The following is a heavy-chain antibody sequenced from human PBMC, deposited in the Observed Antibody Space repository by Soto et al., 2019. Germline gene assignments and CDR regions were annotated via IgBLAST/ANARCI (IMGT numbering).Heavy chain of an antibody. J-gene: IGHJ4*02. CDR3: AKDDPVTPRVYDY. D-gene: IGHD4-17*01. Sequence: EVQLLESGGGLVQPGGSLRLSCAASGFTFSSYAMRWVRQAPGKRLEWVSAISGSGGSTYYADSVKGRFTISRDNSKNTLYLQMNSLRAEDTAVYYCAKDDPVTPRVYDYWGEGTLVTVSS. CDR1: GFTFSSYA. CDR2: ISGSGGST. V-gene: IGHV3-23*01.